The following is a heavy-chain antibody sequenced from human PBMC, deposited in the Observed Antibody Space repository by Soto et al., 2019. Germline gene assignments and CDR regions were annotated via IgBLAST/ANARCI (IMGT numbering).Heavy chain of an antibody. CDR1: GYSISSGYY. J-gene: IGHJ4*02. CDR3: ARWIAAAGTYFDY. V-gene: IGHV4-38-2*01. D-gene: IGHD6-13*01. Sequence: PSETLSLTCAVSGYSISSGYYWGWIRQPPGKGLEWIGSIYHSGSTYYNPSLKSRVTISVDTSKNQFSLKLSSVTAADTAVYYCARWIAAAGTYFDYWGQGTLVTVSS. CDR2: IYHSGST.